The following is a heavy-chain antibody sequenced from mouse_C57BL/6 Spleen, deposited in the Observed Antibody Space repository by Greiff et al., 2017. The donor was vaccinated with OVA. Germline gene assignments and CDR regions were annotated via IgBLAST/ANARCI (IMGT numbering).Heavy chain of an antibody. J-gene: IGHJ2*01. D-gene: IGHD1-2*01. V-gene: IGHV1-54*01. CDR1: GYAFTNYL. CDR3: ARDHYGSFDY. Sequence: QVQLQQSGAELVRPGPSVKVSCKASGYAFTNYLIEWVKQRPGQGLEWIGVINPGSGGTNYNEKFKGKATLTADKSSSTAYMQLSSLTSEDSAVYFCARDHYGSFDYWGQGTTLTVSS. CDR2: INPGSGGT.